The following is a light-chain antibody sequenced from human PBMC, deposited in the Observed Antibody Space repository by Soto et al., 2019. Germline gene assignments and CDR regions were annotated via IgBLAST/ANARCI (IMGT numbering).Light chain of an antibody. J-gene: IGKJ1*01. V-gene: IGKV1-5*01. Sequence: DIQMTQSPSTLSSFLGDSVTITCRASQSIDRWLAWYQQRPGKAPKILIYHASSLETGVQSRFSGSGSGTEFTLTIRSLQPDDFATYYCKHYNSYGTFGQGTKVDIK. CDR2: HAS. CDR3: KHYNSYGT. CDR1: QSIDRW.